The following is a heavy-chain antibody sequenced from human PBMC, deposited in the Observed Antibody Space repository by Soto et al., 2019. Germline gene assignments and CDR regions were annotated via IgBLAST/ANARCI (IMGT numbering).Heavy chain of an antibody. V-gene: IGHV4-39*01. CDR3: ARLPSRHLVDY. CDR1: GSSINSSGYY. CDR2: MFYGVST. Sequence: SETLSLTCTVSGSSINSSGYYWGWIRQPPGKGLEWIGSMFYGVSTYYNPSLKCRVTVSVDTSKNQFSLNLRSVTAADTAAYYCARLPSRHLVDYWGQGTLVTVSS. D-gene: IGHD3-3*02. J-gene: IGHJ4*02.